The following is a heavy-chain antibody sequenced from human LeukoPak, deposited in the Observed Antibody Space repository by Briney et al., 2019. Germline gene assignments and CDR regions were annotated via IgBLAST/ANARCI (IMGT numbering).Heavy chain of an antibody. J-gene: IGHJ4*02. CDR1: GFTFSSFP. D-gene: IGHD3-22*01. CDR2: FGGSVGST. Sequence: PGGSLRLSCAASGFTFSSFPRSWARQAQGKGLDWVQAFGGSVGSTYYADSVKGRFTISRDNSKNTLYLQMNSLRAEDTAVYYCAKDHLSSTYYYDSRGYPLDYWGQGTLVTVSS. CDR3: AKDHLSSTYYYDSRGYPLDY. V-gene: IGHV3-23*01.